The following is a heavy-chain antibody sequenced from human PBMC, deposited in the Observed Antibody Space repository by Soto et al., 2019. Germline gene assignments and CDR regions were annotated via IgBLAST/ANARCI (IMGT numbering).Heavy chain of an antibody. D-gene: IGHD5-18*01. CDR2: INTGNGNT. Sequence: GAPVKGSCQASGYNFTTYALLLVRQAPGQKPEWMGWINTGNGNTKYSPKSQGSGTITRGTXXSXXXMXLNXPKXEDTAVYYCARGEAMVLFDYWGQGTLVTVSS. J-gene: IGHJ4*02. V-gene: IGHV1-3*04. CDR1: GYNFTTYA. CDR3: ARGEAMVLFDY.